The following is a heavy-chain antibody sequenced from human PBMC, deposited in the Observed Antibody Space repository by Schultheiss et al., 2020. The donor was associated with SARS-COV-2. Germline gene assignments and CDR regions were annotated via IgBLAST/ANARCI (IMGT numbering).Heavy chain of an antibody. CDR1: GGSISSYY. D-gene: IGHD3-10*01. J-gene: IGHJ6*02. CDR3: ARGPGSRGPSGMDV. Sequence: SETLSLTCTVSGGSISSYYWSWIRQPPGKGLEWIGEINHSGSTNYNPSLKSRVTISVDTSKNQFSLKLSSVTAADTAVYYCARGPGSRGPSGMDVWGQGTTVTVSS. V-gene: IGHV4-34*01. CDR2: INHSGST.